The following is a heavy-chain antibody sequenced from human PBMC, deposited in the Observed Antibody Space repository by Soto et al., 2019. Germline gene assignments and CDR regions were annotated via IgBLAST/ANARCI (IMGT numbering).Heavy chain of an antibody. J-gene: IGHJ6*02. V-gene: IGHV3-33*01. CDR2: IWYDGSNK. CDR1: GFTFSSYG. D-gene: IGHD6-13*01. Sequence: GGSLRLSCAASGFTFSSYGMHWVRQAPGKGLEWVAVIWYDGSNKYYADSVKGRFTISRDNSKNTLYLQMNSLRAEDTAVYYCARGSPSPYSSSSHYYYGMDVWGQGTTVTVSS. CDR3: ARGSPSPYSSSSHYYYGMDV.